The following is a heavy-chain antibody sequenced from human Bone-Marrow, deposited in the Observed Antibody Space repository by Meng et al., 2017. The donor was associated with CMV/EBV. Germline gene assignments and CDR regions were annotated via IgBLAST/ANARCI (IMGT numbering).Heavy chain of an antibody. CDR2: MNPKSGNT. J-gene: IGHJ4*02. CDR3: ARGKRSFQIDY. D-gene: IGHD1-1*01. Sequence: ASVKVSCKASGYTFTNYDINWVRQATGQGLEWMGWMNPKSGNTGNTQNFQGRDTMTWSTPVSTAAMELISLRSEDTAVYYCARGKRSFQIDYWGQGTLVTVSS. CDR1: GYTFTNYD. V-gene: IGHV1-8*01.